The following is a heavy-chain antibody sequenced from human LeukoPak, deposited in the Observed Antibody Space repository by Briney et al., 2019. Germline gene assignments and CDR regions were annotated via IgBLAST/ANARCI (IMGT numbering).Heavy chain of an antibody. CDR1: GFTFSSYE. J-gene: IGHJ4*02. D-gene: IGHD6-19*01. Sequence: PGGSLRLSCAASGFTFSSYEMNWVRQAPGKGLEWVSYISSSGSTIYYADSVKGRFTISRDNAKNSLYLQMNSLRAEDTALYYCAKDIAVAGPYYFDYWGQGTLVTVSS. CDR3: AKDIAVAGPYYFDY. V-gene: IGHV3-48*03. CDR2: ISSSGSTI.